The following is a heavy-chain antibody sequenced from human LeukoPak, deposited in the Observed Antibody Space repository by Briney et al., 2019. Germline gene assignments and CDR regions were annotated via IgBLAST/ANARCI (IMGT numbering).Heavy chain of an antibody. Sequence: SETLSLTCTVSGGSISSYYWSWIRQPPGKGLEWIGYIYYSGSTNYNPSLKSRVTISVDTSKNQFSLKLSSVTAADTAVYYCARAITMVRGVNYYYMDVWGKGTTVTVSS. D-gene: IGHD3-10*01. CDR1: GGSISSYY. V-gene: IGHV4-59*01. CDR2: IYYSGST. J-gene: IGHJ6*03. CDR3: ARAITMVRGVNYYYMDV.